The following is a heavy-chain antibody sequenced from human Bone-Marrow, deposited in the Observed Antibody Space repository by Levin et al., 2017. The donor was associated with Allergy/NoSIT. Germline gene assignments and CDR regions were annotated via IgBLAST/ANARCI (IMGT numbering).Heavy chain of an antibody. CDR3: VKEDYYGSGSTFDY. CDR2: ISSNGGST. D-gene: IGHD3-10*01. CDR1: GFTFSSYA. J-gene: IGHJ4*02. V-gene: IGHV3-64D*06. Sequence: GESLKISCSASGFTFSSYAMHWVRQAPGKGLEYVSAISSNGGSTYYADSVKGRFTISRDNSKNTLYLQMSSLRGEDAAVYYCVKEDYYGSGSTFDYWGQGTLVTVSS.